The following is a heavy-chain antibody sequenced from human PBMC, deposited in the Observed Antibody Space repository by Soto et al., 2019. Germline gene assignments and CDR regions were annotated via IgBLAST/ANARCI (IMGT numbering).Heavy chain of an antibody. CDR3: ARSHCTSGVCYRSNDAFDI. D-gene: IGHD2-8*01. Sequence: QVQLQESGPGLVKPSQTLSLTCTVSGGSISSGGDYWSWIRQHPGKGLEWIGYIYYSGNTYYNPSLKSRVTISVDTSKNQFSLKLSSVTAADTAVYYCARSHCTSGVCYRSNDAFDIWGQGTMVTVSS. CDR1: GGSISSGGDY. V-gene: IGHV4-31*03. J-gene: IGHJ3*02. CDR2: IYYSGNT.